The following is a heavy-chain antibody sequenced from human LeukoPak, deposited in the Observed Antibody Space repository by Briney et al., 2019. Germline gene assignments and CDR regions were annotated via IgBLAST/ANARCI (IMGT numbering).Heavy chain of an antibody. V-gene: IGHV3-23*01. D-gene: IGHD6-19*01. J-gene: IGHJ5*02. Sequence: GGSLRLSCAASGFTFSSYAMSWVRQAPGKGLEWVSAISGSGGSTYYADSVKGRFTISRDSSKSTLYLQINSLRAEDAAVYYCAKDYRSTVAGGRNWFDPWGQGTLVTVSS. CDR3: AKDYRSTVAGGRNWFDP. CDR2: ISGSGGST. CDR1: GFTFSSYA.